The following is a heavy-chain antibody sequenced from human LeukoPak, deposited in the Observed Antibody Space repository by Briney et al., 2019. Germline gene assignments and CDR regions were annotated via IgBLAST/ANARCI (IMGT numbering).Heavy chain of an antibody. J-gene: IGHJ6*03. CDR2: ISSSSSYI. V-gene: IGHV3-21*01. Sequence: GGSLRLSCAASGFTFSSYSMYWVRQAPGKGLEWVSSISSSSSYIYYADSVKGRFTISRDNAKNSLYLQMNSLRAEDTAVYYCARGYSSSWHHYYYYMDVWGKGTTVTVSS. CDR1: GFTFSSYS. CDR3: ARGYSSSWHHYYYYMDV. D-gene: IGHD6-13*01.